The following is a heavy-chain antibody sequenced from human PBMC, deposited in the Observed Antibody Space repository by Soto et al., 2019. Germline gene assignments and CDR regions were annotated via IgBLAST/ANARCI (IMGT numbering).Heavy chain of an antibody. J-gene: IGHJ4*02. Sequence: QVQLQQWGAGLLKPSETLSLTCAVYGGSFSGYYWSWIRQPPGKGLEWIGEINHSGSTNYNPSLKVRVTISVDTSKNQVSLKLRSVTAADTAVYYCARAAPRYSSGGSCYSGGDYWCQGTLVTVS. CDR3: ARAAPRYSSGGSCYSGGDY. D-gene: IGHD2-15*01. V-gene: IGHV4-34*01. CDR2: INHSGST. CDR1: GGSFSGYY.